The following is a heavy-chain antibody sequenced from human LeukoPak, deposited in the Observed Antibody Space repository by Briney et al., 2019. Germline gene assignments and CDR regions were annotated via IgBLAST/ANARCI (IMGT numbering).Heavy chain of an antibody. D-gene: IGHD1-1*01. Sequence: SETLSLTCTVSGGSVSSGGYYWSWIRQHPGKGLEWIGYIYYSGSTYYNPSLKSRVTISVDTSKNQFSLKLSSVTAADTAVYYCARAGWNRYYYYYGMDVWGQGTTVTVSS. V-gene: IGHV4-31*03. J-gene: IGHJ6*02. CDR1: GGSVSSGGYY. CDR2: IYYSGST. CDR3: ARAGWNRYYYYYGMDV.